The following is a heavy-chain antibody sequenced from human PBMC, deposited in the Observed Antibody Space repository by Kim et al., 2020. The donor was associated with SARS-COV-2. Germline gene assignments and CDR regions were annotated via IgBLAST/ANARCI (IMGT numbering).Heavy chain of an antibody. Sequence: SVKVSCKASGGTFSSYAISWVRQAPGQGLEWMGGIIPIFGTANYAQKFQGRVTITADESTSTAYMELSSLRSEDTAVYYCARGREMATTPAAFDIWGQGKMVTVSS. CDR3: ARGREMATTPAAFDI. CDR1: GGTFSSYA. V-gene: IGHV1-69*13. J-gene: IGHJ3*02. CDR2: IIPIFGTA. D-gene: IGHD5-12*01.